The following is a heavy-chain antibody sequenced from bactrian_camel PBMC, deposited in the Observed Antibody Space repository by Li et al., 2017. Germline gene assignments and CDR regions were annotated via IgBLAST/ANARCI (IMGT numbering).Heavy chain of an antibody. CDR1: GFTFSSFY. J-gene: IGHJ4*01. CDR2: IRSDGSNT. V-gene: IGHV3-2*01. D-gene: IGHD7*01. Sequence: HVQLVESGGGLVQPGGSLRLSCAASGFTFSSFYINWVRQAPGKGLEWVSNIRSDGSNTYYADSVKGQFTISRDNAKNTVYLQMHSLKPEDTVVYYCAAGRVFGGSGPFNYWGQGTQVTVS. CDR3: AAGRVFGGSGPFNY.